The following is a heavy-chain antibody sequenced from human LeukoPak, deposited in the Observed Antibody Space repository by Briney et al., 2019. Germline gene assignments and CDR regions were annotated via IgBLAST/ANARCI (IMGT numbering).Heavy chain of an antibody. D-gene: IGHD2-8*01. CDR3: ARGGYCSNGVCSDYYMDV. Sequence: GGSLRLSCAASGFTFSSYWMSWVRQAPGKGLEWVANIKQDGSEKYYVDSVKGRFTISRDNAKNSLYLQMNSLRGEDTALYYCARGGYCSNGVCSDYYMDVWGKGTTVTVSS. CDR2: IKQDGSEK. CDR1: GFTFSSYW. J-gene: IGHJ6*03. V-gene: IGHV3-7*03.